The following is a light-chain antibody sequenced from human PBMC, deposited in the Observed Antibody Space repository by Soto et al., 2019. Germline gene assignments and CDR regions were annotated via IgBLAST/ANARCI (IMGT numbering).Light chain of an antibody. CDR2: EVS. V-gene: IGLV2-14*01. CDR1: SSDVGGYNY. Sequence: QSALTQPASVSGSPGQSITISCTGTSSDVGGYNYVSWYQQHPGKAPKLIIFEVSNRPSGVSDRFSGSKSGNTASLTISGLQAEDEGDYYCSSFEASNNLLFGGGTKLTVL. CDR3: SSFEASNNLL. J-gene: IGLJ2*01.